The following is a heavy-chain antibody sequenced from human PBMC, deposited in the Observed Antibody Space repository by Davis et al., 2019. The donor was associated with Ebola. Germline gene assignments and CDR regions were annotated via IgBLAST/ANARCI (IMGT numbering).Heavy chain of an antibody. D-gene: IGHD2-15*01. CDR2: INPNSGDT. CDR1: GYTFTRYG. V-gene: IGHV1-2*04. Sequence: ASSLTVSCKASGYTFTRYGISWVRQAPGQGLDWMGWINPNSGDTKYSQKFQGWVTMTRDTPISTAYMELNRLTSDDTAVYYCARDRVCSGATCYAYFDFWGQGTLVTVSS. CDR3: ARDRVCSGATCYAYFDF. J-gene: IGHJ4*02.